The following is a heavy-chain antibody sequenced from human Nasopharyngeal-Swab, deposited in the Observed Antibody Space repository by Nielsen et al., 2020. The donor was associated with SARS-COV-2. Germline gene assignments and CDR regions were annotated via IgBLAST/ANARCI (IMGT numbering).Heavy chain of an antibody. V-gene: IGHV4-59*01. CDR3: ARASHVVRFLEPYFGY. Sequence: SETLSLTCTVSGGSISSYYWSWIRQPPGKGLEWIGYIYYSGSTNYNPSLKSRVTISVDTSKNQFSLKLSSVTAADTAVYYCARASHVVRFLEPYFGYWGQGTLVTVSS. J-gene: IGHJ4*02. D-gene: IGHD3-3*01. CDR1: GGSISSYY. CDR2: IYYSGST.